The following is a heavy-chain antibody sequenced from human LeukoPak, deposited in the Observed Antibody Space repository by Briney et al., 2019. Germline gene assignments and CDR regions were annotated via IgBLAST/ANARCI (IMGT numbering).Heavy chain of an antibody. V-gene: IGHV3-23*01. Sequence: GGSLRLSCAASGFTFSNYGMSWVRQAPGKGPEWVSVISSSGVINYADSVKGRFTISRDNSKNTLYLQMNSLRAEDTAVFYCAKSVGGNTYFFDYWGQGTLVTVSP. D-gene: IGHD1-26*01. CDR2: ISSSGVI. J-gene: IGHJ4*02. CDR1: GFTFSNYG. CDR3: AKSVGGNTYFFDY.